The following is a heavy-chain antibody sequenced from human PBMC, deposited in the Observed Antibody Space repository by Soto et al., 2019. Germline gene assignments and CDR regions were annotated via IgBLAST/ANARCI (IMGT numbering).Heavy chain of an antibody. Sequence: EVQLWESGGALVQPGGSLRLSCVASGFAFNNYALSWVRQAPGRGLEWVSTFSAGGRTYYADSVKGRFTIARDPSQNTVHLQNTILIPEDTAVYYCAKESLPEHYGDTLFDFWGQGTRVTVSS. J-gene: IGHJ4*02. CDR3: AKESLPEHYGDTLFDF. CDR1: GFAFNNYA. CDR2: FSAGGRT. D-gene: IGHD4-17*01. V-gene: IGHV3-23*01.